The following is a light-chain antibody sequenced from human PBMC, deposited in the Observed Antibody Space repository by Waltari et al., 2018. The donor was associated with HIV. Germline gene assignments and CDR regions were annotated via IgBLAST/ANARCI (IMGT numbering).Light chain of an antibody. CDR1: SSDVGHYNY. Sequence: QSALTQPASVSGPPGQSITISCTGTSSDVGHYNYVSWYQQLPDRAPKLMIYHVDIRPSGVSDRFSGSKSGNTASLTISGLQPEDEADYYCTSYTATTTYVFGTGTKVTVL. V-gene: IGLV2-14*03. CDR2: HVD. CDR3: TSYTATTTYV. J-gene: IGLJ1*01.